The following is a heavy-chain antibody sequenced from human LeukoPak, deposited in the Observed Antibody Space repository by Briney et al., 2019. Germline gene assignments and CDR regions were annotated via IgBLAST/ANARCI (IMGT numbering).Heavy chain of an antibody. J-gene: IGHJ5*02. CDR2: IYTSGST. CDR3: AREQSLWNWFDP. D-gene: IGHD2-21*01. V-gene: IGHV4-4*07. Sequence: MPSETLSLTCTVSGGSISSYYWSWIRQPAGKVLEWIGRIYTSGSTNYNPSLKSRVTMSVDTSKNQFSLKLSSVTAADTAVYYCAREQSLWNWFDPWGQGTLVTVSS. CDR1: GGSISSYY.